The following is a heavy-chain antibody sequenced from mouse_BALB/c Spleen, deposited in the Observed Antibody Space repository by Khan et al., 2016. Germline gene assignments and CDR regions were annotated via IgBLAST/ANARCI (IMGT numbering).Heavy chain of an antibody. CDR1: GYTFTSYV. D-gene: IGHD2-1*01. J-gene: IGHJ1*01. CDR2: INPYNDGT. Sequence: VQLQQPGPELVKPGASVKMSCKASGYTFTSYVMHWVKQKPGQGLEWIGYINPYNDGTKYNEKFKGKATLTSDKSSSTAYMELSSLTSEDSAVYYCARYGIYWYFDVWGAGTTVTVSS. CDR3: ARYGIYWYFDV. V-gene: IGHV1S136*01.